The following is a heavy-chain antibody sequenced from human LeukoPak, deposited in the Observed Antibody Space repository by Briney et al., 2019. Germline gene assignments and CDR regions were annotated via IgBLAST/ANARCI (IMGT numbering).Heavy chain of an antibody. D-gene: IGHD1-26*01. V-gene: IGHV1-3*03. Sequence: GASVKVSCKASGYTFTSYAMHWVRQAPGQRLEWMGWINAGNGNTKYSQEFQGRVTITRDTSASTAYMELSSLRSEDMAMYYCARYGIVGATYFDYWGQGTLVTVSS. CDR2: INAGNGNT. CDR3: ARYGIVGATYFDY. J-gene: IGHJ4*02. CDR1: GYTFTSYA.